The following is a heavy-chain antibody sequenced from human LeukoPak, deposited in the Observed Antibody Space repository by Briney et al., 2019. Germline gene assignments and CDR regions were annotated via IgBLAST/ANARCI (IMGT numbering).Heavy chain of an antibody. CDR2: ISSRSRAT. CDR1: GFTFSTYS. CDR3: ARGTGDPQRFDP. Sequence: GGSLRLSCAASGFTFSTYSMNWVRQAPGKGLEWVAYISSRSRATYYADSVKGRFTISRDNAKNSLYLQMNSLRDEDTAVYYCARGTGDPQRFDPWGQGTLVTVSS. D-gene: IGHD4-17*01. J-gene: IGHJ5*02. V-gene: IGHV3-48*02.